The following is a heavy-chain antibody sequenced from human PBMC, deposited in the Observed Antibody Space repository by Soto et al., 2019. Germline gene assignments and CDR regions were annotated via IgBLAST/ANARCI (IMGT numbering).Heavy chain of an antibody. CDR1: GFTFSSYA. CDR3: ARVVWFGELLSSGCLFQP. J-gene: IGHJ1*01. V-gene: IGHV3-64*01. CDR2: ISSNGGST. Sequence: GSLRLSCAASGFTFSSYAMHWVRQAPGKGLEYDSAISSNGGSTYYANSVKGRFTISRDNSKNTLYLQMGSLRAEDMAVCYCARVVWFGELLSSGCLFQPLGQGTLVTRSS. D-gene: IGHD3-10*01.